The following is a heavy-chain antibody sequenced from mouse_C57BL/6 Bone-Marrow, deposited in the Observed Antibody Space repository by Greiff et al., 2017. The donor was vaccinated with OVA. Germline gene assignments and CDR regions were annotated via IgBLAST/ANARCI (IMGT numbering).Heavy chain of an antibody. CDR3: TRHYGQRRAWFAY. Sequence: DVMLVESGGGLVQPGGSMKLSCAASGFTFSDAWMDWVRQSPEKGLEWVAEIRNKANNHATYYAESVKGRFTISRDDSKSSVYLQMNSLRAEDTGIYYCTRHYGQRRAWFAYWGQGTLVTVSA. J-gene: IGHJ3*01. CDR1: GFTFSDAW. CDR2: IRNKANNHAT. V-gene: IGHV6-6*01. D-gene: IGHD1-1*02.